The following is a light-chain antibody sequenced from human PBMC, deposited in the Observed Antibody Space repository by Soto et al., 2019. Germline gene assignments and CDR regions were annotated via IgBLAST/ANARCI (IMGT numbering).Light chain of an antibody. CDR3: QQHSNWPLT. V-gene: IGKV3D-20*02. Sequence: EIVLTQSPGTLSLSPWEIASLSCRASQSITNNYLAWYQQKPGRAPRLLIYDASNRATGIPVRFSGSGSGTDFTLTISSLEPEDFAVYYCQQHSNWPLTFGGGTKVDIK. CDR2: DAS. J-gene: IGKJ4*01. CDR1: QSITNNY.